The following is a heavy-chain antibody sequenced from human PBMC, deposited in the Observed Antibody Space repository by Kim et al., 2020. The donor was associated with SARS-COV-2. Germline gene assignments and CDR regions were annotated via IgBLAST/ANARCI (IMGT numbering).Heavy chain of an antibody. CDR3: ARHGLFTQYYDILTGPPYYFDY. D-gene: IGHD3-9*01. J-gene: IGHJ4*02. Sequence: SETLSLTCTVSGGSISSSSYYWGWIRQPPGKGLEWIGSIYYSGSTYYNPSLKSRVTISVDTSKNQFSLKLSSVTAADTAVYYCARHGLFTQYYDILTGPPYYFDYWGQGTLVTVSS. CDR1: GGSISSSSYY. V-gene: IGHV4-39*01. CDR2: IYYSGST.